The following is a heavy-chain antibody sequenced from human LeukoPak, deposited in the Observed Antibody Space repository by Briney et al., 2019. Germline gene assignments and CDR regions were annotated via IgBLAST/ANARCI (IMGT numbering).Heavy chain of an antibody. CDR1: GGSISSYY. Sequence: SETLSLTCTISGGSISSYYWSWIRQPPGKGLEWIGYIYYSGSTNYNPSLKSRVTISVDTSKNQFSLKLSSVTAADTAVYYCARHLGSDYGDFYFDYWGQGTLVTVSS. V-gene: IGHV4-59*08. J-gene: IGHJ4*02. CDR2: IYYSGST. CDR3: ARHLGSDYGDFYFDY. D-gene: IGHD4-17*01.